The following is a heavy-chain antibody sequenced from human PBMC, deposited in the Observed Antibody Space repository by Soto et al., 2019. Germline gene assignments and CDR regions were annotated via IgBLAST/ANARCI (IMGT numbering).Heavy chain of an antibody. D-gene: IGHD3-16*02. Sequence: PSETLSLTCTVSGGSISSSSYYWGWIRQPPGKGLEWIGYIYYSGSTNYNPSLKSRVTISVDTSKNQFSLKLSSVTAADTAVYYCAISYYYYGMDVWGQGTTVTVSS. CDR2: IYYSGST. CDR1: GGSISSSSYY. V-gene: IGHV4-39*07. CDR3: AISYYYYGMDV. J-gene: IGHJ6*02.